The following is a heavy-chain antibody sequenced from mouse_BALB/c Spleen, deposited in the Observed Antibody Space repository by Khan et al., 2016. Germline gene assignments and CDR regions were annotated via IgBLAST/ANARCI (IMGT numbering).Heavy chain of an antibody. Sequence: EVQLQESGPSLVKPSQTLSLTCFVTGDSTTSGYWNWIRKFPGNKLEYMGYISYSGGTYNNPSLKSRISITRDTSKNQYYLQLNSVTTEDTCTYYCVRYNGNSYVRDMDYWGQGLSVTVSS. CDR3: VRYNGNSYVRDMDY. D-gene: IGHD2-12*01. CDR1: GDSTTSGY. CDR2: ISYSGGT. J-gene: IGHJ4*01. V-gene: IGHV3-8*02.